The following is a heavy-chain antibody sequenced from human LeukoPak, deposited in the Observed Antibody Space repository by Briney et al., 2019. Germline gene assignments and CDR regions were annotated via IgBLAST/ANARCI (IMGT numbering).Heavy chain of an antibody. D-gene: IGHD5-12*01. CDR1: GYTLTSHD. Sequence: GASVKVSCKASGYTLTSHDINWVRQSPGQGLEWVGWMNPKSGNAGSAQKFRGRVSMTSDTSANTAYLEVRSLRSDDTAVYYCARTISGHDPQNWFDSWGQGTLVTVSS. V-gene: IGHV1-8*01. CDR2: MNPKSGNA. J-gene: IGHJ5*01. CDR3: ARTISGHDPQNWFDS.